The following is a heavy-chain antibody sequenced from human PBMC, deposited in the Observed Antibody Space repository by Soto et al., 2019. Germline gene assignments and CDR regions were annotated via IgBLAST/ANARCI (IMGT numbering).Heavy chain of an antibody. Sequence: GGSLRLSCAATGLIFSTYAMSWVRQAPGKGLEWVSAISGPGSNTYYADSVKGRFTISRDNSKNTLYLQMESLRAEDTAVYYCAKGSGHDYYCYGMDVWGQGTTVTVSS. J-gene: IGHJ6*02. V-gene: IGHV3-23*01. CDR3: AKGSGHDYYCYGMDV. CDR2: ISGPGSNT. D-gene: IGHD6-19*01. CDR1: GLIFSTYA.